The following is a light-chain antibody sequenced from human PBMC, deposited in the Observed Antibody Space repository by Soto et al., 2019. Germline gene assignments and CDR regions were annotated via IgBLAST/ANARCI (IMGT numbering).Light chain of an antibody. CDR1: SSNIGGNS. CDR3: GSWDSSLSAYV. Sequence: QSVLTQPPSVSAAPGQKVTISCSGSSSNIGGNSVSWYQQLPGTAPKLLIYDDNTRPSGIPDRFSGSKSGTSATLGITGLQTGDEADYYCGSWDSSLSAYVFGTGTKVTVL. V-gene: IGLV1-51*01. J-gene: IGLJ1*01. CDR2: DDN.